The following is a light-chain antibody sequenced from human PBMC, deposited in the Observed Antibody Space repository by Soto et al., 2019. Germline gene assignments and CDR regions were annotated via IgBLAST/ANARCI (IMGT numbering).Light chain of an antibody. CDR3: QQLRNWPLYT. V-gene: IGKV3-11*01. Sequence: EIVLTQSPATLSLSPGERATLSCRASQSVSSYLAWYQQKPGQAHRLLIYDASDRATGIPVRFSGSGSGTDFTLTISRLEPEDFSVYYCQQLRNWPLYTFGQGTKLEIK. CDR1: QSVSSY. J-gene: IGKJ2*01. CDR2: DAS.